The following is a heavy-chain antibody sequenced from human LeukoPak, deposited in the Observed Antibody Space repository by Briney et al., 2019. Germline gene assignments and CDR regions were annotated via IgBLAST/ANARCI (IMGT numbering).Heavy chain of an antibody. Sequence: GGSLRLSCSASGFTFSTLPMHWVRQAPGKGLEYVSGSSSNGGSTYYADSAKGRFILSRENSKNTLYLQMSSLRPEDTAVYYCVNQISGWVYWGQGTLVTVSS. CDR2: SSSNGGST. D-gene: IGHD6-19*01. V-gene: IGHV3-64D*06. J-gene: IGHJ4*02. CDR1: GFTFSTLP. CDR3: VNQISGWVY.